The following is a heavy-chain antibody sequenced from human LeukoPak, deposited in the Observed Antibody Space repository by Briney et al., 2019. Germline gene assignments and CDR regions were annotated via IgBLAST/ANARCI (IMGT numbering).Heavy chain of an antibody. CDR2: IRYDGSNK. V-gene: IGHV3-30*02. CDR1: GFTFSSYG. J-gene: IGHJ6*03. CDR3: ASNGYTYGDDSYYYMDV. D-gene: IGHD5-18*01. Sequence: PGGSLRLSCAASGFTFSSYGMHWVRQAPGKGLEWVAFIRYDGSNKYYADSVKGRFTISRDNSKNTLYVQMNSLRAEDTAVYYCASNGYTYGDDSYYYMDVWGKGTTVTVSS.